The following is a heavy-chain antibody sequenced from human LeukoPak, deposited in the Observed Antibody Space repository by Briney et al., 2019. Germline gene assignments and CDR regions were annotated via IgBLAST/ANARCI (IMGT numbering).Heavy chain of an antibody. Sequence: GASVKVSCKVSGYTLTELSMHWVRQAPGKGLEWMGGFDPEDGETIYAQKFQGRVTMTEDTSTDTAYMELSSLRSEDTAVYYCATHAYYYDSSGYYATWGQGTLVTVSS. J-gene: IGHJ4*02. CDR3: ATHAYYYDSSGYYAT. V-gene: IGHV1-24*01. D-gene: IGHD3-22*01. CDR1: GYTLTELS. CDR2: FDPEDGET.